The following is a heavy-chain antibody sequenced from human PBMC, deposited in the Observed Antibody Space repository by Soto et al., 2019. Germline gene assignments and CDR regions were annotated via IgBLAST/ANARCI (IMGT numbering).Heavy chain of an antibody. CDR1: GFTFSNSW. D-gene: IGHD6-13*01. J-gene: IGHJ5*02. Sequence: PGGSLRLSCVVSGFTFSNSWMTWVRQAPGRGLEWVANIKEDGSQKYYVDSVKGRFTISRDNSKNTLYLQMNSLRAEDTAVYYCAKATLAAAVLNWFDPWGQGTLVTVSS. V-gene: IGHV3-7*03. CDR2: IKEDGSQK. CDR3: AKATLAAAVLNWFDP.